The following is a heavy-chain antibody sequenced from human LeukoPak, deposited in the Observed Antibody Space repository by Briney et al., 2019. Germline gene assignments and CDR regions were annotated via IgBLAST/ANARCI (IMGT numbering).Heavy chain of an antibody. D-gene: IGHD3-10*01. CDR1: GVSISSYY. Sequence: SETLSLTCAVYGVSISSYYWSWIRQPPGKGLEWIGYIYYSGSTNYNPSLKSRVTISVDTSKNQFSLKLSSVTAADTAVCYCARVWFGELSPLSDYYYGMDVWGQGTTVTVSS. V-gene: IGHV4-59*01. J-gene: IGHJ6*02. CDR3: ARVWFGELSPLSDYYYGMDV. CDR2: IYYSGST.